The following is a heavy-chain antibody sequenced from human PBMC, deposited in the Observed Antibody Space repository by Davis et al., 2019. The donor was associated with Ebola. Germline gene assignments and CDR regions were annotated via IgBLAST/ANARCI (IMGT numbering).Heavy chain of an antibody. V-gene: IGHV3-11*06. CDR2: ISSSSSYT. CDR3: VRWDRNNLYWIAY. CDR1: GFTFSDYY. J-gene: IGHJ4*02. Sequence: GESLKISCAASGFTFSDYYMSWIRQAPGKGLEWVSYISSSSSYTNYADSVKGRFTISRDNAKNSLYLQMNSLRAEDTAVYYCVRWDRNNLYWIAYWGRGSLVTVSS. D-gene: IGHD2-8*02.